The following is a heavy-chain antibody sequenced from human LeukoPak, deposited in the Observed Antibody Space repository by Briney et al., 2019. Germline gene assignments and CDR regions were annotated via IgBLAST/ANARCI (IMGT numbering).Heavy chain of an antibody. J-gene: IGHJ5*02. Sequence: PSETLSLTCTVSGGSISSGGYYWSWIRQPPGKGLEWIGYIYHSGSTYYNPSLKSRVTISVDRSKNQFSLKLSSVTAADAAVYYCAREDDSSVVPWGQGTLVTVSS. V-gene: IGHV4-30-2*01. CDR1: GGSISSGGYY. CDR2: IYHSGST. CDR3: AREDDSSVVP. D-gene: IGHD3-22*01.